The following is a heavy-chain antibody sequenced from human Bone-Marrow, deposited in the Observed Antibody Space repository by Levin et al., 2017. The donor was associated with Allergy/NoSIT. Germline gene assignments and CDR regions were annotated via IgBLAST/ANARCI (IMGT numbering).Heavy chain of an antibody. D-gene: IGHD1-14*01. CDR2: INSDGSST. CDR1: GFTFSSYW. Sequence: GGSLRLSCAASGFTFSSYWMHWVRQAPGKGLVWVSRINSDGSSTSYADSVKGRFTISRDNAKNTLYLQMNSLRAEDTAVYYCATAPVLRSAFDIWGQGTMVTVSS. V-gene: IGHV3-74*01. CDR3: ATAPVLRSAFDI. J-gene: IGHJ3*02.